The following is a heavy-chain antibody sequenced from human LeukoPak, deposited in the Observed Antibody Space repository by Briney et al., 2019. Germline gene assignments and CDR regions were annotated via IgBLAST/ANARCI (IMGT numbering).Heavy chain of an antibody. CDR1: GFTFGSYA. V-gene: IGHV3-30-3*02. J-gene: IGHJ4*02. Sequence: GRSLRLSCAASGFTFGSYAMHWVSQAPGKGLEWVAVISYDGSNKYYADSVKGRFTISRDNSKNTLYLQMNSLRAEDTAVYYCARLGGYYGSGSLYYFDYWGQGTLVTVSS. D-gene: IGHD3-10*01. CDR3: ARLGGYYGSGSLYYFDY. CDR2: ISYDGSNK.